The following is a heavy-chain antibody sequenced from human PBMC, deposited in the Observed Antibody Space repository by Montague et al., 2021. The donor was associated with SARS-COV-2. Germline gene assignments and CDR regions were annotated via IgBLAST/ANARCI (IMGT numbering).Heavy chain of an antibody. CDR2: INHSGST. CDR1: GGSFSGYY. V-gene: IGHV4-34*01. CDR3: ATDDEPDRPADFDY. Sequence: SETLSLTCAVYGGSFSGYYWSWIRQPPGKGLEWIGEINHSGSTNYNPSLKSRVTISVDTSRNQFSLKLKSVTTADTAIYYRATDDEPDRPADFDYWGRGILVTVSS. D-gene: IGHD1-14*01. J-gene: IGHJ4*02.